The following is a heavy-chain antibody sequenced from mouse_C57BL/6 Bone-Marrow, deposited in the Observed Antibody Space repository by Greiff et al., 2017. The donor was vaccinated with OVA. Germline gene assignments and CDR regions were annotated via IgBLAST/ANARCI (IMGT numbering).Heavy chain of an antibody. CDR3: AIYYYGSSPYWYFDV. V-gene: IGHV1-81*01. Sequence: QVQLQQSGAELARPGASVKLSCKASGYTFTSYGISWVKQRTGQGLEWIGEIYPRSGNTYNNEKFKGKATLTADKSSSTAYMELRSLTSEDSAVYFCAIYYYGSSPYWYFDVWGTGTTVTVSS. CDR1: GYTFTSYG. CDR2: IYPRSGNT. D-gene: IGHD1-1*01. J-gene: IGHJ1*03.